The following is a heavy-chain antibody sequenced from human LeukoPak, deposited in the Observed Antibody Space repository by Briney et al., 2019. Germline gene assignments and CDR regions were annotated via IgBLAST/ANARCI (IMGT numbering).Heavy chain of an antibody. CDR1: GFTFTSYS. V-gene: IGHV3-21*01. CDR2: ISSSSSYI. J-gene: IGHJ4*02. Sequence: GGSLRLSCAASGFTFTSYSMNWVRQAPGKGLEWVSSISSSSSYIYYADSVKGRFTISRGNAKNSLYLQMNSPRAEDTAVYYCARDLYGDYAGDYWGQGTLVTVSS. D-gene: IGHD4-17*01. CDR3: ARDLYGDYAGDY.